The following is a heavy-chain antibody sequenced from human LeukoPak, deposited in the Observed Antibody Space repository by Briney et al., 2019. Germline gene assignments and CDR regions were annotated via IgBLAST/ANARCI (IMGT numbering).Heavy chain of an antibody. V-gene: IGHV1-2*02. CDR3: ARGQQWLEAFDY. CDR2: INPNSGVT. CDR1: GYTFTSYA. Sequence: ASVKVSCKASGYTFTSYAMNWVRQAPGQGLEWMGWINPNSGVTHYPQKFQGRVTMTRDTSIRTAYMGVSSLRSDDTAVYYCARGQQWLEAFDYWGLGTLVTVSS. J-gene: IGHJ4*02. D-gene: IGHD6-19*01.